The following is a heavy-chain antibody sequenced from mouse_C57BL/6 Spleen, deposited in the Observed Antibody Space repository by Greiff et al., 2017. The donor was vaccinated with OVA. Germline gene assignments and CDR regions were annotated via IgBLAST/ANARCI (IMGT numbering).Heavy chain of an antibody. CDR1: GYTFTDYY. CDR3: ARGGYSDY. J-gene: IGHJ2*01. V-gene: IGHV1-26*01. Sequence: EVQLQQSGPELVKPGASVKISCKASGYTFTDYYMNWVKQSHGKSLEWLGDINPNNGGTSYNQKFKGKATLTVDKSSSTAYMELRSLTSEDSAVYYCARGGYSDYWGQGTTLTVSS. CDR2: INPNNGGT.